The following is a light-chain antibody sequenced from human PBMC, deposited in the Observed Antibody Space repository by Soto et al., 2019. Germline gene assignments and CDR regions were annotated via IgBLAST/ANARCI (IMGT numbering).Light chain of an antibody. V-gene: IGKV3-20*01. Sequence: EVVLTQSPGTLSLSPGERATLSCRASQSVSSTYLAWYQQKPGQAPRLLISGASSRATGIPDRFSGSGSGTDFALTISRLEPEDFAGYYCQQDGSSPLTFGGGTKVEIK. CDR1: QSVSSTY. CDR3: QQDGSSPLT. CDR2: GAS. J-gene: IGKJ4*01.